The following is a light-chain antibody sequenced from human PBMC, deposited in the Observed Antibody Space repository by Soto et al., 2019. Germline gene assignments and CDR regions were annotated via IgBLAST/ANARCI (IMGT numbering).Light chain of an antibody. J-gene: IGKJ1*01. CDR3: QQYGSSPRT. CDR2: DAS. Sequence: VVTQSSGTLSLSPGERATLSCRASQPVRNNYLAWYQQKPGQAPRLLSYDASSRATGIPDRFSGSGSGTEFTLTSSRLEPEDFAVYYCQQYGSSPRTFGQGTKVDIK. V-gene: IGKV3-20*01. CDR1: QPVRNNY.